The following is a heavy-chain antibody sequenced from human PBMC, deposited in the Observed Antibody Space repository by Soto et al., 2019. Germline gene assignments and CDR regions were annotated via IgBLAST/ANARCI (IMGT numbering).Heavy chain of an antibody. V-gene: IGHV4-39*01. D-gene: IGHD2-8*02. CDR2: TYYSGST. CDR1: GGSISSSSYY. Sequence: QLQLQESGPGLVKVSETLSLTCTVSGGSISSSSYYWGWIRQPPGKGLEWIASTYYSGSTYYNPSLRSRVTISVDTSKNQFSLKLSSVTAADTAVYYCARQRRYCSGGVCYRHFDYWGQGTLVTVSS. CDR3: ARQRRYCSGGVCYRHFDY. J-gene: IGHJ4*02.